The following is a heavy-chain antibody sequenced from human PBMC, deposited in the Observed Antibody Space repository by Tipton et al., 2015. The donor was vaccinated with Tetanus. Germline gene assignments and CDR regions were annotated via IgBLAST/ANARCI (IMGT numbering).Heavy chain of an antibody. Sequence: TLSLTCTVSGCSISSSSYYWGWIRQPPGKGLEWIGSIYYSGSTYYNPSLKSRVTISVDTSKNQFSLKLSSVTAADTAVYYCARQRITMVRGEFDPWGQGTLVTVSS. CDR1: GCSISSSSYY. CDR3: ARQRITMVRGEFDP. V-gene: IGHV4-39*01. D-gene: IGHD3-10*01. CDR2: IYYSGST. J-gene: IGHJ5*02.